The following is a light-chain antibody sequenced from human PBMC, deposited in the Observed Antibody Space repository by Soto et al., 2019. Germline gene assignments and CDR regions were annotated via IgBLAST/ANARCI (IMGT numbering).Light chain of an antibody. CDR1: QSISIY. J-gene: IGKJ2*01. CDR2: GAS. V-gene: IGKV1-39*01. Sequence: DIQMTQSPSSLSASVGDRVTITCRASQSISIYLNWYQQKPGNAPKLLIYGASSLESGVPSRFSGSGSGTHFTPLISSLQPEDFATYYRQQSYSTPYTFGQGTNVEIK. CDR3: QQSYSTPYT.